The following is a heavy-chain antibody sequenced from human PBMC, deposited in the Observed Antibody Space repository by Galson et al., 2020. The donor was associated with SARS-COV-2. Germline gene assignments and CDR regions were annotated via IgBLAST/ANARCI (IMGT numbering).Heavy chain of an antibody. CDR3: AKTSGGSYYGHFDY. CDR1: GFTFSSYG. Sequence: GESLKISCAASGFTFSSYGMHWVRQAPGKGLEWVAVISYDGSNKYYADSVKGRFTISRDNSKNTLYLQMNSLRAEDTAVYYCAKTSGGSYYGHFDYWGQGTLVTVSS. V-gene: IGHV3-30*18. D-gene: IGHD1-26*01. J-gene: IGHJ4*02. CDR2: ISYDGSNK.